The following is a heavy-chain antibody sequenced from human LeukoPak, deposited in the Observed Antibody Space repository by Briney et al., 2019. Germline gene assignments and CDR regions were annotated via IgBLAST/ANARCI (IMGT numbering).Heavy chain of an antibody. Sequence: PGGSLRLSCAASGFTFSSYWMSWVRQAPGKGLEWVANIKKEGSEKYYVDSVKGRFTISRDNAKNSLYLQMNSLRAEDTAVYYCAREGYSSGWYGPYWYFDLWGRGTLVTVSS. CDR1: GFTFSSYW. CDR2: IKKEGSEK. V-gene: IGHV3-7*01. D-gene: IGHD6-19*01. J-gene: IGHJ2*01. CDR3: AREGYSSGWYGPYWYFDL.